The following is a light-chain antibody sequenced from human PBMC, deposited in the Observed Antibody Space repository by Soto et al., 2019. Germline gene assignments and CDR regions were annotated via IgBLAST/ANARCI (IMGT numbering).Light chain of an antibody. Sequence: QSVLTQPPSVSAAPGQTVTISCSGSSSNIGNSYVSWYQQLPGTAPRLVIFDNYKRPSEIPDRFSGSKSVTSATLDITGLQPGDEAYYYCGTWDSSLDAAVFGGGTQLTVL. V-gene: IGLV1-51*01. CDR1: SSNIGNSY. CDR2: DNY. J-gene: IGLJ2*01. CDR3: GTWDSSLDAAV.